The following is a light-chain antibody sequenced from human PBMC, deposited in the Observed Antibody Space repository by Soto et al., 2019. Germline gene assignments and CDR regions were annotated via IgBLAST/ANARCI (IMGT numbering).Light chain of an antibody. CDR2: DAS. Sequence: IVLTQSPATLSLSPGERATLSCRASQSVRNYLAWYQQKPGQAPRLLIYDASKRATGIPARFSVSGSGTDFTLTISSIAPEDFAVYYCQQRSNWITFGQGTRLEIK. CDR1: QSVRNY. V-gene: IGKV3-11*01. CDR3: QQRSNWIT. J-gene: IGKJ5*01.